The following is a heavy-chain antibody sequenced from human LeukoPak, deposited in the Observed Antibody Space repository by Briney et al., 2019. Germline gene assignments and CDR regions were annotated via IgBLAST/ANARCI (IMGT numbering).Heavy chain of an antibody. Sequence: ASVKVSCKASGYTFTNYHIHWVRQAPGQGLEWMAIIDPGDGSTTYAQKFQGRATMARDTSTNTVFMELSSLTSEDTAVYYCVRDRFGSWSPGDYWGQGTLVTVSS. CDR1: GYTFTNYH. V-gene: IGHV1-46*01. J-gene: IGHJ4*02. D-gene: IGHD6-13*01. CDR3: VRDRFGSWSPGDY. CDR2: IDPGDGST.